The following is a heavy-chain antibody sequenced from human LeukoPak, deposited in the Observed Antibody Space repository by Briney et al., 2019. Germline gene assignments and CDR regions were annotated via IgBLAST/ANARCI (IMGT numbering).Heavy chain of an antibody. V-gene: IGHV3-21*04. D-gene: IGHD5-12*01. CDR3: ARVSGYDWESFYDY. J-gene: IGHJ4*02. CDR1: GFTFSSYS. Sequence: GGSLRLSCAASGFTFSSYSMNWVRQAPGKGLEWVSSISSSSSYIYYADSVKGRFTISRDNAKNSLYLQMNSLRAEDTAMYYCARVSGYDWESFYDYWGQGSLVTVSS. CDR2: ISSSSSYI.